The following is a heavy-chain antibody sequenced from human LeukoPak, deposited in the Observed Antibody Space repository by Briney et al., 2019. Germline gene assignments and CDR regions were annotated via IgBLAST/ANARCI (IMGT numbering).Heavy chain of an antibody. CDR3: ARDPGSDNWFDP. CDR2: IIPMFGSA. J-gene: IGHJ5*02. CDR1: GLTLSTYA. D-gene: IGHD3-10*01. V-gene: IGHV1-69*05. Sequence: ASVKVSCKASGLTLSTYAISWVRQAPGQGLEWMGGIIPMFGSAHYAQKFQDRVTITTDESTTIAYMELSSLRSEDTAVYYCARDPGSDNWFDPWGQGTLVTVSS.